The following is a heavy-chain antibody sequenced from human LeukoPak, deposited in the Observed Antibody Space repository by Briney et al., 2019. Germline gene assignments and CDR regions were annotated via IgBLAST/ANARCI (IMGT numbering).Heavy chain of an antibody. CDR3: ASTLTLRGLD. J-gene: IGHJ4*02. V-gene: IGHV4-39*07. D-gene: IGHD4-23*01. Sequence: SETLSLTCTVSGGSISSSSYYWGWIRQPPGKGLEWIGSIYYSGSTYYNPSLKSRVTISVDTSKNQFSLKLSSVTAADTAVYYCASTLTLRGLDWGQGTLVTVSS. CDR2: IYYSGST. CDR1: GGSISSSSYY.